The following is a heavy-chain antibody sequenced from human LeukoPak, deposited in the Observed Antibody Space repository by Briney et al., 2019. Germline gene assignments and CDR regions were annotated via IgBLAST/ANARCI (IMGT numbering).Heavy chain of an antibody. V-gene: IGHV4-39*07. Sequence: GTLRLSCAASGFTFSSYGMSWVRQAPGKGLEWIGSIYYSGSTYYNPSLKSRVTISVDTSKNQFSLKVRSVTAADTAVYFCARGRITMIRGVTIRKGPPEDNYYMDVWGKGTAVTVSS. CDR1: GFTFSSYG. CDR3: ARGRITMIRGVTIRKGPPEDNYYMDV. D-gene: IGHD3-10*01. J-gene: IGHJ6*03. CDR2: IYYSGST.